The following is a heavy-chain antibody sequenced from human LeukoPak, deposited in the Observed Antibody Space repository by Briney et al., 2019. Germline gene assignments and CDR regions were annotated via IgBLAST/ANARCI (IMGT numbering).Heavy chain of an antibody. J-gene: IGHJ5*02. CDR2: TYYSGST. CDR3: ARPYYYDSRIDP. Sequence: SETLSLTCTVSGGSISSGDYYWSWIRQPPGKGLEWIAYTYYSGSTHYNPSLKSRVTMSADTSKNQLSLKLSSVTAADTAVYYCARPYYYDSRIDPWGQGILVTVSS. V-gene: IGHV4-30-4*01. CDR1: GGSISSGDYY. D-gene: IGHD3-22*01.